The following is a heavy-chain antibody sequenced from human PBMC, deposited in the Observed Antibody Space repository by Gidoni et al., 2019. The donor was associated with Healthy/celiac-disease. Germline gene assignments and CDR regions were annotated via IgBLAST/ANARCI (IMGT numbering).Heavy chain of an antibody. CDR3: AHSGWYMYYFDY. J-gene: IGHJ4*02. CDR1: GFSLSTRGVG. D-gene: IGHD6-19*01. V-gene: IGHV2-5*02. Sequence: QITLKESGPTLVKPTQTLTLTCTFPGFSLSTRGVGVGWIRQPPGKALEWLALIYWDDDKRDSPSLKSTLTITKDTSKNQVVLAMTNLDPVDTATYYCAHSGWYMYYFDYWGQGTLVAVSS. CDR2: IYWDDDK.